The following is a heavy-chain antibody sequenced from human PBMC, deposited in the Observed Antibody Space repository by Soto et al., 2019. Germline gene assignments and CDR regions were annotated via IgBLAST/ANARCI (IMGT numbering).Heavy chain of an antibody. D-gene: IGHD3-3*01. V-gene: IGHV4-34*01. CDR2: INHSGST. CDR3: ARRLTIFGVVIIGWFDP. CDR1: GGSFSGYY. J-gene: IGHJ5*02. Sequence: SETLSLTCAVYGGSFSGYYWSWIRQPPGKGLEWIGEINHSGSTNYNPSLKSRVTISVDTSKNQFSLKLSSVTAADTAVYYCARRLTIFGVVIIGWFDPWGQGTLVTVS.